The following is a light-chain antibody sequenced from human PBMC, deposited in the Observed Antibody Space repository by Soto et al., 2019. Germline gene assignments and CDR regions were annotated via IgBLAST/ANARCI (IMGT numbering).Light chain of an antibody. Sequence: IQMTQSPSTLSASVGDRATITCRASQNIDAWLAWYQQKPGKAPQLLIYDASSLQRGVPSRFSGGGSGTEFTLTISSLQPDDFATYYCQQYSSYWTFGQGTKVDIK. V-gene: IGKV1-5*01. CDR1: QNIDAW. CDR2: DAS. CDR3: QQYSSYWT. J-gene: IGKJ1*01.